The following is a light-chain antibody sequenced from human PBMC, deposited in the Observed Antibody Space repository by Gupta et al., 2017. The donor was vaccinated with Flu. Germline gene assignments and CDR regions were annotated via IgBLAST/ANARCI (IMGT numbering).Light chain of an antibody. CDR3: QQYGSSPRT. V-gene: IGKV3-20*01. CDR2: GAS. CDR1: QSVSSSY. Sequence: EIVLTQSPGTLSLSPGERATLSCRASQSVSSSYLAWYQQKPGQAPRLLIYGASSRATGIPDRFSGSGXGTDFTLTXSRLEPEDCAVYYCQQYGSSPRTFGXGTKVEIK. J-gene: IGKJ1*01.